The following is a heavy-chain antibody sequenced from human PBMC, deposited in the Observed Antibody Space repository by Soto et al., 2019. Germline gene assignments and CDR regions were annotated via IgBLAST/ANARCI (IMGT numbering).Heavy chain of an antibody. CDR2: IYHSGST. CDR1: GGSISIGGYS. CDR3: ARAGGLGAVAVDY. Sequence: PSETLSLTCAVSGGSISIGGYSWSWIRHPPGKGLEWIGYIYHSGSTYYNPSLKSRVTISVDRSKNQFSLKLSSVTAADTAVYYCARAGGLGAVAVDYWGQGTLVTVSS. V-gene: IGHV4-30-2*01. D-gene: IGHD6-19*01. J-gene: IGHJ4*02.